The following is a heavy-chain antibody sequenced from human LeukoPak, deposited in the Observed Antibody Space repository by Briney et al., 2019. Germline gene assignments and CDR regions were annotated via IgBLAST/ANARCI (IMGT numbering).Heavy chain of an antibody. CDR1: GFTFSSYS. D-gene: IGHD3-9*01. Sequence: GGSLRLSCAASGFTFSSYSMNWVRQAAGKGLEWVSSISSSGTYVYYAVSVKGRFTISRDNAKNSLSLQMNSLRADDAAVYYCARASSKQLAGYLPDGFDIWGQGTMVTVSS. CDR3: ARASSKQLAGYLPDGFDI. J-gene: IGHJ3*02. V-gene: IGHV3-21*01. CDR2: ISSSGTYV.